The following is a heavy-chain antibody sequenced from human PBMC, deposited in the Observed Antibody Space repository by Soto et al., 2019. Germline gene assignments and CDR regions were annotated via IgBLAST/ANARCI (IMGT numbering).Heavy chain of an antibody. V-gene: IGHV3-74*01. CDR3: TSHLGLMGDAFDF. D-gene: IGHD1-26*01. CDR2: LNTDGKDT. J-gene: IGHJ3*01. Sequence: EMQLVESGGGLVQPAGSLRLSCAASGFTFSRNWMHWVRQAPGKGLVWVSRLNTDGKDTRYADSVKGRFTISRDNAQTRLYLQLNSLRAEDAAVNYCTSHLGLMGDAFDFWGQGTMVNVSS. CDR1: GFTFSRNW.